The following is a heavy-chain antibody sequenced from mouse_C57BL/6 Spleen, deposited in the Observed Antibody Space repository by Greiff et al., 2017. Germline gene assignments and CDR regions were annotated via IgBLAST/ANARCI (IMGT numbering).Heavy chain of an antibody. CDR1: GYAFSSSW. CDR3: ARSVYGSTPAGFAY. V-gene: IGHV1-82*01. CDR2: IYPGDGDT. J-gene: IGHJ3*01. Sequence: VQLQQSGPELVKPGASVKISCKASGYAFSSSWLNWVKQRPGKGLEWIGRIYPGDGDTNYNGKFKGKATLTADTSSSTAYMQLSSLTSEDSAVYFCARSVYGSTPAGFAYWGQGTLVTVSA. D-gene: IGHD1-1*01.